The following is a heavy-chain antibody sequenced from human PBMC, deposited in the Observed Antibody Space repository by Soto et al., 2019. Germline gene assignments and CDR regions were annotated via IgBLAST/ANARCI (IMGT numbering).Heavy chain of an antibody. CDR1: GGSISSSTYY. V-gene: IGHV4-39*01. CDR2: IYYSGST. Sequence: QLQLQESGPGLVKPSETLSLTCTVSGGSISSSTYYWGWIRQPPGKGLEWIATIYYSGSTYYNPSIKSRVTVSVDTSKNQFSLKLSSVTAADTAVYYCSKTDYYYYGMDVWGQGTSVTVS. J-gene: IGHJ6*02. CDR3: SKTDYYYYGMDV.